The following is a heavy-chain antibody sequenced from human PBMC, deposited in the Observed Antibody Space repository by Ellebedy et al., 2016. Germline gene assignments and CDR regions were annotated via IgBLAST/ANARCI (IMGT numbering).Heavy chain of an antibody. V-gene: IGHV3-23*01. CDR2: ISGSGGST. D-gene: IGHD3-3*01. Sequence: GESLKISXAASGFTFSSYAMSWVRQAPGKGLEWVSAISGSGGSTYYADSVKGRFTISRDNSKNTLYLQMNSLRAEDTAVYYCAKDNFGVVPPWSYYGMDVWGQGTTVTVSS. J-gene: IGHJ6*02. CDR3: AKDNFGVVPPWSYYGMDV. CDR1: GFTFSSYA.